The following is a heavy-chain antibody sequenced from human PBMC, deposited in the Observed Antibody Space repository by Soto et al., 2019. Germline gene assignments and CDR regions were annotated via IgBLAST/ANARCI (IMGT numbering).Heavy chain of an antibody. CDR2: IIPIFGTA. J-gene: IGHJ6*02. V-gene: IGHV1-69*13. D-gene: IGHD3-16*02. Sequence: SVKVSCKASGGTFSSYAISWVRQAPGKGLEWMGGIIPIFGTANYAQKFQGRVTITADESTSTAYMELSSLRSEDTAVYYCGYVWGSYLINYYGMDVWGQGTTVTVSS. CDR1: GGTFSSYA. CDR3: GYVWGSYLINYYGMDV.